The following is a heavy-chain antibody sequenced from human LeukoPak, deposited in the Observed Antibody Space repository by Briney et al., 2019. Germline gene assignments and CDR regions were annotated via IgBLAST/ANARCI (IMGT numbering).Heavy chain of an antibody. J-gene: IGHJ4*02. CDR2: ISSSGSTI. CDR1: GFTFSSYE. V-gene: IGHV3-48*03. CDR3: ARGSYGPTTFDY. D-gene: IGHD5-18*01. Sequence: GGSLRLSCAASGFTFSSYEMNWVRQAPGKGLEWVSYISSSGSTIYYADSVKGRFTISRDNAKNSLYLQMNSLRAEDTAVYYCARGSYGPTTFDYWGQGTLVTVSS.